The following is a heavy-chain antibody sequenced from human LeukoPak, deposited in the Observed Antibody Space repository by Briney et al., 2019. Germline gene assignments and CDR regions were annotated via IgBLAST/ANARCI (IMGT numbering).Heavy chain of an antibody. V-gene: IGHV1-69*05. CDR3: ARDQTPKVETYSSGWYGDAFDI. CDR1: GGTFSSYA. D-gene: IGHD6-13*01. CDR2: IIPIFGTA. J-gene: IGHJ3*02. Sequence: SSVKVSCKAPGGTFSSYAISWVRQAPGQRLEWMGRIIPIFGTANYAQKFQGRVTITTDESTSTAYMELSSLRSEDTAVYYCARDQTPKVETYSSGWYGDAFDIWGQGTMVTVSS.